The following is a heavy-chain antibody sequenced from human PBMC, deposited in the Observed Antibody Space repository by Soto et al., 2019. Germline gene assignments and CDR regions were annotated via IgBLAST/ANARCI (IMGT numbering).Heavy chain of an antibody. J-gene: IGHJ4*02. D-gene: IGHD2-8*01. CDR1: GFSFGDYY. CDR3: AREDLCTTGACLGPRRKTNYFDY. CDR2: ISHNSDSF. Sequence: GGSLRLSCTASGFSFGDYYMSWIRQAPGKGLEWISYISHNSDSFYYADSVKGRFTISRDNSKNSLFLQMDNLRAEDTAVYYCAREDLCTTGACLGPRRKTNYFDYWGPGTQVTVSS. V-gene: IGHV3-11*01.